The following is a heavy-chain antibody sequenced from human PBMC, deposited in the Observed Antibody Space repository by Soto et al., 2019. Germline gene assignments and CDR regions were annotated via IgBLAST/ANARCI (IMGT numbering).Heavy chain of an antibody. Sequence: RGSLRLSCAASGFTFSSYAMSWVRQAPGKGLEWVSAISGSGGSTYYADSVKGRFTISRDNSKNTLYLQMNSLRAEDTAVYYCAKDLLANGPLAQSPARFDPWGQGTLVTVSS. CDR3: AKDLLANGPLAQSPARFDP. V-gene: IGHV3-23*01. D-gene: IGHD1-26*01. CDR2: ISGSGGST. J-gene: IGHJ5*02. CDR1: GFTFSSYA.